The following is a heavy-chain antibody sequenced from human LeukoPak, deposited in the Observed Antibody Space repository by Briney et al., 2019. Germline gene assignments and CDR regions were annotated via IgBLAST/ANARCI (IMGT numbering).Heavy chain of an antibody. J-gene: IGHJ4*02. V-gene: IGHV4-39*07. CDR3: ARDKYYYYYDSSGYYLGY. D-gene: IGHD3-22*01. CDR1: GGSISSSSYY. Sequence: PSETLSLTCTVSGGSISSSSYYWGWIRQPPGKGLEWIGSIYYSGSTYYNPSLKSRVTMSVDTSKNQFSLKLSSVTAADTAVYYCARDKYYYYYDSSGYYLGYWGQGTLVTVSS. CDR2: IYYSGST.